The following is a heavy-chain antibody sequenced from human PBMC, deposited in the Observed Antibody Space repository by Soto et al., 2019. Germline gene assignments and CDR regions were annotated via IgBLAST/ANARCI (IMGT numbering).Heavy chain of an antibody. V-gene: IGHV4-4*02. J-gene: IGHJ4*02. CDR1: GLSISSVNW. Sequence: QVQLQESGPGLVRPSGTVSLTCAVSGLSISSVNWWSWVRQPPGQGLEWIGEIHHSGSTNYNPSLKSRVTMSVVPSKDLFSLTLNSVTAADTAFYYCARDQGSHPGDWGQGTLVSVSS. CDR2: IHHSGST. D-gene: IGHD6-13*01. CDR3: ARDQGSHPGD.